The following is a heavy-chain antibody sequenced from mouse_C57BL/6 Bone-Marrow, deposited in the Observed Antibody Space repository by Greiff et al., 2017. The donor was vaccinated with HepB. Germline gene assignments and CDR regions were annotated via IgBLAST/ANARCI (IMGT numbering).Heavy chain of an antibody. CDR2: ISSGGDYI. CDR1: GFTFSSYA. Sequence: EVKLMESGEGLVKPGGSLKLSCAASGFTFSSYAMSWVRQTPEKRLEWVAYISSGGDYIYYADTVKGRFTISRDNARNTLYLQMSSLKSEDTAMYYCTRDRYYYGLYYYAMDYWGQGTSVTVSS. CDR3: TRDRYYYGLYYYAMDY. D-gene: IGHD1-1*01. J-gene: IGHJ4*01. V-gene: IGHV5-9-1*02.